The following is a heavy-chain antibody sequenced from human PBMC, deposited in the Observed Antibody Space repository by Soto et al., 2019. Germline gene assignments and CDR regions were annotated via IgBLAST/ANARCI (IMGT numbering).Heavy chain of an antibody. D-gene: IGHD6-13*01. Sequence: QVQLVESGGGVVQPGRSLRLSCAASGFTFSSYGMHWVRQAPGKGLEWVAVISYDGSNKYYADSVKGRFTISRDNSKNTLYLQMNSLRAEDTAVYYCAKPEYSSSWYGYGMDVWGQGTTVTVSS. CDR3: AKPEYSSSWYGYGMDV. V-gene: IGHV3-30*18. CDR2: ISYDGSNK. CDR1: GFTFSSYG. J-gene: IGHJ6*02.